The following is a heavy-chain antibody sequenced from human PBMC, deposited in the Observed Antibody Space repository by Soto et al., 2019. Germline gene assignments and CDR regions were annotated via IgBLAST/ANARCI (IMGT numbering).Heavy chain of an antibody. Sequence: GGSLRLSCAASGFTFSSYGMHWVRQAPGKGLEWVAVIWYDGSNKYYADSVKGRFTISRDNSKKTLYLQMNSLRAEDTAGYYCARGLGVGLRFLEWLFYYYGMDVWGQGTTVTVSS. CDR3: ARGLGVGLRFLEWLFYYYGMDV. J-gene: IGHJ6*02. V-gene: IGHV3-33*01. CDR2: IWYDGSNK. D-gene: IGHD3-3*01. CDR1: GFTFSSYG.